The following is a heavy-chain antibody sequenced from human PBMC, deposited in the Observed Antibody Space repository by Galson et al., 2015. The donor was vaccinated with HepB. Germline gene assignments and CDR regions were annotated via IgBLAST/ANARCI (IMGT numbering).Heavy chain of an antibody. Sequence: SLRLSCAASGFTFSSYGMHWVRQAPGKGLEWVAVIWYDGSNKYYADSVKGRFTISRDNSKNTLYLQMNSLRAEDTAVYYCARAPIAYCGGDCYSTYFDYWGQGTLVTVSS. D-gene: IGHD2-21*01. CDR1: GFTFSSYG. J-gene: IGHJ4*02. CDR3: ARAPIAYCGGDCYSTYFDY. CDR2: IWYDGSNK. V-gene: IGHV3-33*01.